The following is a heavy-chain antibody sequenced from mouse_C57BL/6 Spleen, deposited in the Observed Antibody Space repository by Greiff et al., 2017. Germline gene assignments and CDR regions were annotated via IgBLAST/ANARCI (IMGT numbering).Heavy chain of an antibody. CDR2: INPNNGGT. CDR3: SRHYYGSSYWYFDV. D-gene: IGHD1-1*01. Sequence: EVKLMESGPELVKPGASVKIPCKASGYTFTDYNMDWVKQSHGKSLEWIGDINPNNGGTIYNQKFKGKATLTVDKSSSTAYMELRSLTSEDTAVDYCSRHYYGSSYWYFDVWGTGTTVTVSS. CDR1: GYTFTDYN. J-gene: IGHJ1*03. V-gene: IGHV1-18*01.